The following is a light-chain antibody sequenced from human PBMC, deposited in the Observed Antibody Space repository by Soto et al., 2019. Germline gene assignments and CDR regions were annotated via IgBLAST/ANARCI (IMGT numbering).Light chain of an antibody. CDR3: QQYNSCPYT. CDR1: QSISTW. CDR2: DAS. Sequence: DIPMTQSPSTVSASVGDAVTITCRASQSISTWLAWYQQKPGKAPNLLIYDASTLESGGPSGFSGSGSGTEFTLTISSLQPDDSATYYCQQYNSCPYTFGQGTKLEIK. J-gene: IGKJ2*01. V-gene: IGKV1-5*01.